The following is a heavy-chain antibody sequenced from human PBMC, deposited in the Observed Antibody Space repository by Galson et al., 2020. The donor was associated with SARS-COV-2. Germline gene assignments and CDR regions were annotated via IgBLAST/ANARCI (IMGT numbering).Heavy chain of an antibody. Sequence: SETLSLTCSVPGGSISSGSYYWSWIRQPAGKGLEWIGRIYTSGSTNYNPSLQSRVTISIDTSKNQFSLELTSVTAADTAVYFCAYGVVAGTGFWGQGILVTVSS. J-gene: IGHJ4*02. CDR1: GGSISSGSYY. V-gene: IGHV4-61*02. CDR3: AYGVVAGTGF. D-gene: IGHD6-19*01. CDR2: IYTSGST.